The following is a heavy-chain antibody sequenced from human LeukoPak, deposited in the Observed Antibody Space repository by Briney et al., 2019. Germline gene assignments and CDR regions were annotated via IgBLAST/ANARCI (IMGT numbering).Heavy chain of an antibody. V-gene: IGHV1-69*04. J-gene: IGHJ4*02. D-gene: IGHD4-17*01. CDR3: ASGHYGDYGQWSSMNY. CDR1: GGTFSSYA. CDR2: IIPILGIA. Sequence: GASVKVSCKASGGTFSSYAISWVRQAPGQGLEWMGRIIPILGIANYAQKFQGRVTVTADRSTSTAYMELSSLRSEDTAIYYCASGHYGDYGQWSSMNYWGQRTLVTVSS.